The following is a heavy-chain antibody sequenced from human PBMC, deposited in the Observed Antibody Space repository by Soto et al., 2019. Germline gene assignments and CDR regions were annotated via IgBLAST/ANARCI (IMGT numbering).Heavy chain of an antibody. CDR1: GFTFSSYG. J-gene: IGHJ6*02. CDR3: AKCDHTPRAGPRYYYGMDV. Sequence: GGSLRLSCAASGFTFSSYGMHWVRQAPGKGLEWVAVISYDGSNKYYADSVKGRFTISRDNSKNTLYLQMNSLRAEDTAVYYCAKCDHTPRAGPRYYYGMDVWGQGTTVTVSS. CDR2: ISYDGSNK. D-gene: IGHD2-21*02. V-gene: IGHV3-30*18.